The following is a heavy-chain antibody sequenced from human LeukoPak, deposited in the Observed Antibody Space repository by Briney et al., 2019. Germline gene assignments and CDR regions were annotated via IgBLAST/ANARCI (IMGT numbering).Heavy chain of an antibody. D-gene: IGHD3-3*01. J-gene: IGHJ5*02. CDR1: GYTFTSYD. Sequence: ASVKVSCKASGYTFTSYDINWVRQATGQGLEWMGWMNPNSGNTGYAQKFQGRVTMTRNTSISTAYIELSSLRSEDTAVYYCARNPIRTYYDFWSGYSNWFDPWGQGTLVTVSS. CDR3: ARNPIRTYYDFWSGYSNWFDP. V-gene: IGHV1-8*01. CDR2: MNPNSGNT.